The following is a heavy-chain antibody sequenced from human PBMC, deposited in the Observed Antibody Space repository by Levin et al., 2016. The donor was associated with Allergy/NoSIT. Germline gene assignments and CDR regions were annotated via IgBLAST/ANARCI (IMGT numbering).Heavy chain of an antibody. J-gene: IGHJ5*02. V-gene: IGHV4-34*01. CDR3: AFQVYDFWSGYVAAFDP. CDR1: GGSFSGYY. CDR2: INHSGST. Sequence: SETLSLTCAVYGGSFSGYYWSWIRQPPGKGLEWIGEINHSGSTNYNPSLKSRVTISVDTSKNQFSLKLSSVTAADTAVYYCAFQVYDFWSGYVAAFDPWGQGTLVTVSS. D-gene: IGHD3-3*01.